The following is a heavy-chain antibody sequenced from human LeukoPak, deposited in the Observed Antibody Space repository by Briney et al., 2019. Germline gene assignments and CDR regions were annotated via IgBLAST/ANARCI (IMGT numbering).Heavy chain of an antibody. CDR3: ATYYYDSSGYYFLVH. J-gene: IGHJ4*02. CDR1: GYTLTELS. Sequence: ASVKVSCKVSGYTLTELSMHWVRQAPGKGLEWMGGFDPEDGETIYAQKFQGRVTMTEDTSTDTAYMELSSLRSEDTAVYYCATYYYDSSGYYFLVHWGLGTLVTVSS. D-gene: IGHD3-22*01. CDR2: FDPEDGET. V-gene: IGHV1-24*01.